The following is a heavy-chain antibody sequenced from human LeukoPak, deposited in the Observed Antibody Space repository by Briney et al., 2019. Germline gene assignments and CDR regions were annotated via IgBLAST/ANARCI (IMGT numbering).Heavy chain of an antibody. CDR3: ARGPAGYSNYPGSFDY. J-gene: IGHJ4*02. Sequence: PSETLSLTCTVSGGSISSGDYYWSWIRQHPGKGLEWIGYIYYSGDTYYNPSLRSRVSISIDTSKNQFSLKLSSVTAADTAVYYCARGPAGYSNYPGSFDYWGQGTLVTVSS. CDR1: GGSISSGDYY. V-gene: IGHV4-31*03. CDR2: IYYSGDT. D-gene: IGHD4-11*01.